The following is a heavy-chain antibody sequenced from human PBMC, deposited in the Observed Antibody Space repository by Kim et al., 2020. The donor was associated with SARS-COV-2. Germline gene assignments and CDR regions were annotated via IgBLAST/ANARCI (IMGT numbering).Heavy chain of an antibody. CDR1: GGSISSSSYY. V-gene: IGHV4-39*07. Sequence: SETLSLTCTVSGGSISSSSYYWGWIRQPPGKGLEWIGSIYYSGSTYYNPSLKSRVTISVDTSKNQFSLKLSSVTAADTAVYYCARALGQLGPWYFDLWGRGTLVTVSS. D-gene: IGHD1-1*01. J-gene: IGHJ2*01. CDR2: IYYSGST. CDR3: ARALGQLGPWYFDL.